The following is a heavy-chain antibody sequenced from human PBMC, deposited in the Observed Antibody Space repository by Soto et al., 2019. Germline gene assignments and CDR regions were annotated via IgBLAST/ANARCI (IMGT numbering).Heavy chain of an antibody. CDR3: ARIMRDAVGEPDAIDYFDP. Sequence: GSGPTLVNPTETLTLTCTVSGFSLSNPKMGVSWIRQPPGKAPEWLAHIFSDDEYSYSTSLKSRLINSNDTSKSQVVLTMTNMDPVDSATFYCARIMRDAVGEPDAIDYFDPWGQGTQVTVSS. CDR2: IFSDDEY. J-gene: IGHJ5*02. D-gene: IGHD2-2*02. CDR1: GFSLSNPKMG. V-gene: IGHV2-26*01.